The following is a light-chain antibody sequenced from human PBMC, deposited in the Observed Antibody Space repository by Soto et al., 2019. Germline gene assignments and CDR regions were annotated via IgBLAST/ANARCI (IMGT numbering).Light chain of an antibody. CDR3: QHYGSALFT. V-gene: IGKV3-20*01. CDR2: GAS. Sequence: PGERATLSCRASQSFSSSYLAWYQQKPGQAPRLLIYGASSRATGIPDRFSGSGSGTDFTLTISSLEPEDVAVYYCQHYGSALFTFGPGTK. CDR1: QSFSSSY. J-gene: IGKJ2*01.